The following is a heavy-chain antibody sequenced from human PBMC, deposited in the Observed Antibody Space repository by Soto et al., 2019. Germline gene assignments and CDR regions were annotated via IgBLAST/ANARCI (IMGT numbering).Heavy chain of an antibody. D-gene: IGHD2-15*01. CDR1: GFTFSSYA. CDR2: ISDSGGST. CDR3: ANGCGGTCYSRIHY. Sequence: EVQLLESGGGLVQPGGSLRLSCAASGFTFSSYAMSWVRQAPGKGLEWVSGISDSGGSTYYADSVKGRFTISRDNSKNTLYLQMNSLRAEDTAVYYCANGCGGTCYSRIHYRGQGTLVTVSS. V-gene: IGHV3-23*01. J-gene: IGHJ4*02.